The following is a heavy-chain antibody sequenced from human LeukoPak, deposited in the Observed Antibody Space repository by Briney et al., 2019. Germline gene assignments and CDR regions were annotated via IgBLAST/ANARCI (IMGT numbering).Heavy chain of an antibody. J-gene: IGHJ5*02. CDR2: ISGSGGST. V-gene: IGHV3-23*01. D-gene: IGHD1-26*01. Sequence: PGGSLRLSCAASGFTFSSYAMSWVRQAPGKGLEWVSAISGSGGSTYYAGSVKGRFTISRDNSKNTLYLQMNSLRAEDTAVYYCAKSIVGATYNWFDPWGQGTLVTVSS. CDR1: GFTFSSYA. CDR3: AKSIVGATYNWFDP.